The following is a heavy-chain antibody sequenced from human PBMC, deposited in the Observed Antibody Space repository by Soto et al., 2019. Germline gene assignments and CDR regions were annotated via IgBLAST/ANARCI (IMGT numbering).Heavy chain of an antibody. Sequence: QVQLVESGGGVVQPGRSLRLSCAASGFTFSSYGMHWVRQAPGKGLEWVAVIWYDGSNKYYADSVKGRFTISRDNSKNTLYLQMNSLRAEDTAVYYCAREEVVITTSTFDYWGQGTLVTVSS. CDR1: GFTFSSYG. D-gene: IGHD3-22*01. J-gene: IGHJ4*02. CDR2: IWYDGSNK. V-gene: IGHV3-33*01. CDR3: AREEVVITTSTFDY.